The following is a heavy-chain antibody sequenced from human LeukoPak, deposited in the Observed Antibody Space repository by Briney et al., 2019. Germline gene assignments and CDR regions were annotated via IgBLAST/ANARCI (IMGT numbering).Heavy chain of an antibody. CDR2: INHSGST. J-gene: IGHJ6*02. D-gene: IGHD1-1*01. CDR1: GGSFSGYY. Sequence: SETLSLTCAVYGGSFSGYYWSWIRQPPGKGLEWIGEINHSGSTNYNPSLKSRVTISVDTSKNQFSLKLSSVTAADTAVYYCATAGNWNDSDYYYYYGMDVWGQGTTVAVSS. V-gene: IGHV4-34*01. CDR3: ATAGNWNDSDYYYYYGMDV.